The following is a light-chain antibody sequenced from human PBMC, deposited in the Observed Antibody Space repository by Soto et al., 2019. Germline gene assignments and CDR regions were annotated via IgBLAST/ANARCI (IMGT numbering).Light chain of an antibody. Sequence: DIQLTQSPSFLSASVGDRVTITCRASQGVSSYLAWYQQKPGKAPKLLIYAASTLQSGVPSRFSGSVSETQFTLIISSLQPEDLATYYCQQVKTYPYTFGQGTKLEIK. CDR1: QGVSSY. J-gene: IGKJ2*01. V-gene: IGKV1-9*01. CDR2: AAS. CDR3: QQVKTYPYT.